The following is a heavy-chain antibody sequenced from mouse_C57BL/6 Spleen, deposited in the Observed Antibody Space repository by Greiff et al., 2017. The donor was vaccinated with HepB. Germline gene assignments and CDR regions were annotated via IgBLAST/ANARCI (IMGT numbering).Heavy chain of an antibody. V-gene: IGHV1-50*01. D-gene: IGHD1-1*01. CDR2: IDPSDSYT. Sequence: QVQLKQPGAELVKPGASVKLSCKASGYTFTSYWMQWVKQRPGQGLEWIGEIDPSDSYTNYNQKFKGKATLTVDTSSSTAYMQLSSLTSEDSAVYYCARPSSSSYWYFDVWGTGTTVTVSS. CDR3: ARPSSSSYWYFDV. J-gene: IGHJ1*03. CDR1: GYTFTSYW.